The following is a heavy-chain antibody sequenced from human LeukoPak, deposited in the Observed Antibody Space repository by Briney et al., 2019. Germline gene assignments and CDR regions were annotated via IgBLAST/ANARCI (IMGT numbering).Heavy chain of an antibody. CDR2: IYYSGST. J-gene: IGHJ6*02. D-gene: IGHD1-26*01. V-gene: IGHV4-59*01. CDR1: GGSISSYY. Sequence: SETLSLTCTVSGGSISSYYWSWIRQPPGKGLEWIGYIYYSGSTNYNPSLKSRVTISVDTSKNQFSLKLSSVTVADTAVYYCARVGGTNFYYYGMDVWGQGTTVTASS. CDR3: ARVGGTNFYYYGMDV.